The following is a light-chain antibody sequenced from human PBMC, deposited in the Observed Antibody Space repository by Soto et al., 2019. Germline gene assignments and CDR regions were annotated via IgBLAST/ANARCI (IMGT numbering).Light chain of an antibody. Sequence: QSVRTQPASVSGSPGQSITISCTGTSSDVGSYNLVSWYQQHPGKAPKLMIYEVSKRPSGVSNRFSGSKSGNTDSLTISGLQAEDKADYYCCSYAGSSSYVFGTGTKVTVL. CDR2: EVS. J-gene: IGLJ1*01. V-gene: IGLV2-23*02. CDR3: CSYAGSSSYV. CDR1: SSDVGSYNL.